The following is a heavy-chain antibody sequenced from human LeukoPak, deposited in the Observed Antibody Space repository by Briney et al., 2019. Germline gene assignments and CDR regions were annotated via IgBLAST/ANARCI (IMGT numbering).Heavy chain of an antibody. CDR3: ARGGVHSSSAEPFDY. J-gene: IGHJ4*02. V-gene: IGHV1-69*05. Sequence: GSSVKVSCKASGGTFSSYAISWVRQAPGQGLEWMGGIIPIFGTANYAQKFQGRVTITTDESTSTAYMELSSLRSEDTAVYYCARGGVHSSSAEPFDYWGQGTLVTVSS. CDR2: IIPIFGTA. CDR1: GGTFSSYA. D-gene: IGHD6-6*01.